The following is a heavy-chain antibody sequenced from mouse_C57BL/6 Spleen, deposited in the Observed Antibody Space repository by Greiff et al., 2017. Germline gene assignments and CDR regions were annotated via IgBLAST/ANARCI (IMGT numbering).Heavy chain of an antibody. D-gene: IGHD1-1*01. CDR1: GFTFSSYA. V-gene: IGHV5-4*03. CDR3: ARVNYYGSSYYFDY. CDR2: ISDGGSYT. J-gene: IGHJ2*01. Sequence: EVMLVESGGGLVKPGGSLKLSCAASGFTFSSYAMSWVRQTPEKRLEWVATISDGGSYTYYPDNVKGRFTISRDNAKNNLYLQMSHLKSEDTAMYYCARVNYYGSSYYFDYWGQGTTLTVSS.